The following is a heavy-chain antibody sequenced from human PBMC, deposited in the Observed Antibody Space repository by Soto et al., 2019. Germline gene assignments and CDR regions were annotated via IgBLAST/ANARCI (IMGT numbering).Heavy chain of an antibody. V-gene: IGHV1-69*01. J-gene: IGHJ4*02. D-gene: IGHD6-19*01. CDR3: AARVSVAGPAIDY. Sequence: QVQLLQSGAEMKKPGSSVRVSCKPSGDNFNTYTITWVRQAPGQGLEWMGGIIPIYGAASYAQKFQDRVTSTADGSTNTVYMELSSLTSEDTALYYCAARVSVAGPAIDYWGQGTRVTVS. CDR2: IIPIYGAA. CDR1: GDNFNTYT.